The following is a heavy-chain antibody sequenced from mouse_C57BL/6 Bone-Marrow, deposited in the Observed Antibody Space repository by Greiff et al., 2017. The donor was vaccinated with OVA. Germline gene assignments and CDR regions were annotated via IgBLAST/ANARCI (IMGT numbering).Heavy chain of an antibody. Sequence: QVQLKESGAELARPGASVKLSCKASGYTFTSYGISWVKQRTGQGLEWIGWIYPRDGSTKYNEKFKGKATLTVDTSSSTAYMELHSLTSEDSAVYFCARGNYSNYWGQGTTLTVSS. J-gene: IGHJ2*01. CDR2: IYPRDGST. V-gene: IGHV1-85*01. CDR3: ARGNYSNY. D-gene: IGHD2-5*01. CDR1: GYTFTSYG.